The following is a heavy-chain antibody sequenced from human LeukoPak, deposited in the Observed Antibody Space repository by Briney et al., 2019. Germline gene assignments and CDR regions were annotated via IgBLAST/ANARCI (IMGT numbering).Heavy chain of an antibody. V-gene: IGHV4-4*07. D-gene: IGHD3-3*02. CDR2: IYTSGST. Sequence: KPSETLSLTCTVSGGSISSYYWSWIRQPAGKGLQWIGRIYTSGSTNYNPSLKSRVTMSVDTSKNQFSLRLSSVTAADTAVYYCAVSDILLREIWGQGTMVTVSS. CDR1: GGSISSYY. J-gene: IGHJ3*02. CDR3: AVSDILLREI.